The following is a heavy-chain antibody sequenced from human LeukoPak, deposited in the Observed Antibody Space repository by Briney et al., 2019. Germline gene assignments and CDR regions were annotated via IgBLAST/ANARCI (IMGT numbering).Heavy chain of an antibody. Sequence: GGSLRLLRAASGLTFSRYGMHWVRQARGKGLEWVAFIRYDGSNKYYADSVKGRFTISRDNSKNTLYLQMNSLRAEDTAVYYCAKWDSSSSSFDYWGQGTLVTVSS. J-gene: IGHJ4*02. V-gene: IGHV3-30*02. CDR3: AKWDSSSSSFDY. D-gene: IGHD6-6*01. CDR1: GLTFSRYG. CDR2: IRYDGSNK.